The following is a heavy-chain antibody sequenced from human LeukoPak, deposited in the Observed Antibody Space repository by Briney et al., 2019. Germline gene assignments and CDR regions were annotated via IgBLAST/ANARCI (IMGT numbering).Heavy chain of an antibody. J-gene: IGHJ4*02. V-gene: IGHV5-51*01. D-gene: IGHD3-16*02. CDR3: ARRYYDYVWGSYRGMYYFDY. Sequence: GESLKISCKGSGYSFTSYWIGWVRQIPGKGLEGMGIIYPGDSDTRYSPSFQGQVTISADKSISTAYLQWSSLKASDTAMYYCARRYYDYVWGSYRGMYYFDYWGQGTLVTVSS. CDR1: GYSFTSYW. CDR2: IYPGDSDT.